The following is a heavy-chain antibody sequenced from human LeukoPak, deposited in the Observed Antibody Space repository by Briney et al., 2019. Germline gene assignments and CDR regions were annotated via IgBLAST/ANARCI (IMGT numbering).Heavy chain of an antibody. D-gene: IGHD2-15*01. CDR2: IYYSGST. J-gene: IGHJ3*02. Sequence: SETLSLTCTVSGGSISSGSYYWSWIRQPPGKGLEWIGYIYYSGSTNYNPSLKSRVTISVDTSKNQFSLKLSSVTAADTAVYYCARDQASYCSGGSCSPGDAFDIWGQGTMVTVSS. CDR3: ARDQASYCSGGSCSPGDAFDI. CDR1: GGSISSGSYY. V-gene: IGHV4-61*01.